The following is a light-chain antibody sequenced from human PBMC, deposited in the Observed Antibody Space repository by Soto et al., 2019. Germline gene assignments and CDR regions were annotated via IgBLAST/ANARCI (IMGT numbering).Light chain of an antibody. V-gene: IGKV3-20*01. CDR2: GAS. Sequence: EIVLTHSLSTLSLSPRVEAGLSCSASQSVDSNYLAWYQQKPGQAPRLLIYGASSRATGIPDRFSGSGSGTDFTLTISRLEPEDFAVYYCQQYGSSPPITCGQGTRLEIK. CDR3: QQYGSSPPIT. J-gene: IGKJ5*01. CDR1: QSVDSNY.